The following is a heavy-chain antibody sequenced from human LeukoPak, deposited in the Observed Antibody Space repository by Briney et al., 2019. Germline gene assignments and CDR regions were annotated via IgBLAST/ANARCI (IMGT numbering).Heavy chain of an antibody. CDR1: GGSLSGYY. D-gene: IGHD6-6*01. CDR2: INHSGST. Sequence: SQSLSLACAVYGGSLSGYYWSWIRLPPGKGLEWIGEINHSGSTNYNPPLKSRVTISVDTSKNQFSLKLSSVTAADTAVYYCARGYSSSLWFDPWGQGTLVTVSS. J-gene: IGHJ5*02. CDR3: ARGYSSSLWFDP. V-gene: IGHV4-34*01.